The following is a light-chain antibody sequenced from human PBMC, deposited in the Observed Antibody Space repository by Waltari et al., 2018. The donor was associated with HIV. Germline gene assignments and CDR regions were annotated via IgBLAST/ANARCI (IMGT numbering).Light chain of an antibody. V-gene: IGKV3-20*01. J-gene: IGKJ2*01. CDR3: HQYGGTPRT. Sequence: EIVLTQSPGTLSLSPGERATLSCRASQSVTSSHLAWYQESAGQARRLLVYGASNRATGIPIRFSGSESGTDFTLTVNRLEPEDFAVYYCHQYGGTPRTFGQGTKLEIK. CDR1: QSVTSSH. CDR2: GAS.